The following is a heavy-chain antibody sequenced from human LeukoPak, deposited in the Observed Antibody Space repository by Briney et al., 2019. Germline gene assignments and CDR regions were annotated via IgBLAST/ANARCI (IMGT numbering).Heavy chain of an antibody. Sequence: GGSLRLSCAASGFTFSSYWMSWVRQAPGKGLEWVANIKQDGSEKYYVDSAKGRFTISRDNAKNSLYLQMNSLRAEDTAVYYCARGAATTVTTFYYYYGMDVWGQGTTVTVSS. CDR2: IKQDGSEK. CDR1: GFTFSSYW. CDR3: ARGAATTVTTFYYYYGMDV. D-gene: IGHD4-17*01. J-gene: IGHJ6*02. V-gene: IGHV3-7*03.